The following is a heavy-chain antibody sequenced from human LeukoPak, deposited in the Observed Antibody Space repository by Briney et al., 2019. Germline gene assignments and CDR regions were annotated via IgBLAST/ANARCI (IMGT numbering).Heavy chain of an antibody. CDR1: AGTFSSYA. CDR3: VRDYDSSGPQKDYLDF. D-gene: IGHD3-22*01. J-gene: IGHJ4*02. Sequence: ASVTVSFTALAGTFSSYAISWVRQAPGQGLEWMGRIIPMYGAVDSAQRFQGRLTITADKSTGTAFMELSSLRSDDTGLYFCVRDYDSSGPQKDYLDFWGQGTLVTVAS. CDR2: IIPMYGAV. V-gene: IGHV1-69*06.